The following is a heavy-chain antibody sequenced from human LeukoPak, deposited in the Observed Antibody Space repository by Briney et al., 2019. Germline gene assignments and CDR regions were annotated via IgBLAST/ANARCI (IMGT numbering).Heavy chain of an antibody. D-gene: IGHD5-24*01. J-gene: IGHJ4*02. Sequence: PSETLSLTCTVSGGSIRSYYWSWIRQPPGKGLEWVGYIYYSGSTNYNPSLKSRVTISVDTSKNQFSLKLSSVTAADTAVNYCARGRESFDYWGQGTLVTVSS. CDR2: IYYSGST. CDR1: GGSIRSYY. V-gene: IGHV4-59*01. CDR3: ARGRESFDY.